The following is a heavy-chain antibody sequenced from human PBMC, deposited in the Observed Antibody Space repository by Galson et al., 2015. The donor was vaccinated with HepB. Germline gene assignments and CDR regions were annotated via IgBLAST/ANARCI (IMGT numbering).Heavy chain of an antibody. Sequence: SLRLSCAASGFTFSSQSMNWVRQAPGKGLEWISYISSSSSTIYYADSMKGRFIVSRDNARMSVFLQMNSLRGEDTAVYYCARGGPWFGERTEYFQNWGRGTLVTVSS. J-gene: IGHJ1*01. CDR2: ISSSSSTI. CDR3: ARGGPWFGERTEYFQN. V-gene: IGHV3-48*04. CDR1: GFTFSSQS. D-gene: IGHD3-10*01.